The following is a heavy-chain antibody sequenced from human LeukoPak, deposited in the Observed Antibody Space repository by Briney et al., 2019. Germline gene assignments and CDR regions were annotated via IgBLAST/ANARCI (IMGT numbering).Heavy chain of an antibody. CDR1: GYSFTSYW. CDR2: IYPGDSDT. D-gene: IGHD3-22*01. Sequence: GKSLKISCKGSGYSFTSYWIGWVRQMPGKGLEWMGIIYPGDSDTRYSPSFQGQVTISADKSISTAYLQWSSLKASDTAMYYCARRRDYDSSGYYPQSQYYFDYWGQGTLVTVSS. J-gene: IGHJ4*02. CDR3: ARRRDYDSSGYYPQSQYYFDY. V-gene: IGHV5-51*01.